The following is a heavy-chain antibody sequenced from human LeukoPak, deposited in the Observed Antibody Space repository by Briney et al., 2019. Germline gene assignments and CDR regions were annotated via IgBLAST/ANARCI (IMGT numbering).Heavy chain of an antibody. Sequence: GGSLRLSCAASGFTFSSYWMSWVRQAPGKGLEWVANIKQDGSEKNYVDSVKGRFTISRDNAKTSLYLQMNSLRAEDTAVYYCARDLDYYESVGYYGYWGQGTLVTVSS. CDR1: GFTFSSYW. CDR2: IKQDGSEK. J-gene: IGHJ4*02. CDR3: ARDLDYYESVGYYGY. D-gene: IGHD3-22*01. V-gene: IGHV3-7*03.